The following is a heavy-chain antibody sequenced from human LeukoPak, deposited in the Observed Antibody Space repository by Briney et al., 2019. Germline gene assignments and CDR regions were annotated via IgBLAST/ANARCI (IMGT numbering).Heavy chain of an antibody. CDR1: GFTVSSNY. J-gene: IGHJ4*02. CDR3: ARASYDSSGYPTVDY. CDR2: IYSGGST. Sequence: GGSLRLSCAAYGFTVSSNYMSWVRQAPGKGLEWVSVIYSGGSTYYADSVKGRFTISRDNSKNTLYLQMNSLRAEDTAVYYCARASYDSSGYPTVDYWGQGTLVTVSS. V-gene: IGHV3-53*01. D-gene: IGHD3-22*01.